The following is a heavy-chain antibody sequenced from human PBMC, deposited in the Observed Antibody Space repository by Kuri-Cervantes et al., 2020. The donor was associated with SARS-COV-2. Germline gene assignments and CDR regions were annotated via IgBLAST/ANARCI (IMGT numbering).Heavy chain of an antibody. J-gene: IGHJ6*03. CDR3: AREKLAGYYYYYMDV. Sequence: GESLKISCAASGFTFSSYGMHWVRQAPGKGLEWVAVIWYGGSNKYYADSVKGRSTISRDNSKNTLYLQMNSLRAEDTAVYYCAREKLAGYYYYYMDVWGKGTTVTVSS. V-gene: IGHV3-33*08. D-gene: IGHD1-1*01. CDR1: GFTFSSYG. CDR2: IWYGGSNK.